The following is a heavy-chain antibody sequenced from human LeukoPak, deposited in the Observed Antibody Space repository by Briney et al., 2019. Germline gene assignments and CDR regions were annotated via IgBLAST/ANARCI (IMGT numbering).Heavy chain of an antibody. J-gene: IGHJ6*01. CDR2: SSWNGDSI. V-gene: IGHV3-9*01. D-gene: IGHD3-22*01. Sequence: EPGGSLRLSCAASGFSLDDYAMDWARQAQGKGVEGVQGSSWNGDSIRDADSVKGRFTLSRDNAQKSLYLQMNSLRAEDTALYYCVKASRGYPEAYGMDVWGRGTTVTVSS. CDR3: VKASRGYPEAYGMDV. CDR1: GFSLDDYA.